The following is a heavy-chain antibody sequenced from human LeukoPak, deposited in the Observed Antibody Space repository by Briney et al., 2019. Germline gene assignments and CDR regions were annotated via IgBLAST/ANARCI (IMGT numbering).Heavy chain of an antibody. D-gene: IGHD2-15*01. CDR1: GGSISSGDYY. CDR2: IYYSGST. CDR3: ASSVVAATNWFDP. V-gene: IGHV4-30-4*01. Sequence: PSQTLSLTCTVSGGSISSGDYYWSWIRQPPGKGLEWIGYIYYSGSTYYNPSLKSRVTISVDTSKNQFSLKLSSVTAADTAVYYCASSVVAATNWFDPWGQGTLVTVSS. J-gene: IGHJ5*02.